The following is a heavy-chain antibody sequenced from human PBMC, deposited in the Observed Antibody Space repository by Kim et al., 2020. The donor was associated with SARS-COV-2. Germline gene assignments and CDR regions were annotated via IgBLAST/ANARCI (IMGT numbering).Heavy chain of an antibody. D-gene: IGHD2-15*01. J-gene: IGHJ3*02. CDR2: IYYSGST. Sequence: SETLSLTCTVSGGSISSSSYYWGWIRQPPGKGLEWIGSIYYSGSTYYNPSLKSRVTISVDTSKNQFSLKLSSVTAADTAVYYCARHEAGRRWPPSGAFDIWGQGTMVTVSS. V-gene: IGHV4-39*01. CDR1: GGSISSSSYY. CDR3: ARHEAGRRWPPSGAFDI.